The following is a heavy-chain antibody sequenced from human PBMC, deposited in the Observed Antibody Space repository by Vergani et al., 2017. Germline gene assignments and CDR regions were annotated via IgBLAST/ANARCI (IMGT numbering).Heavy chain of an antibody. V-gene: IGHV1-2*02. CDR1: GYTFTGYF. J-gene: IGHJ4*02. D-gene: IGHD2-15*01. CDR2: VNPNSGRT. Sequence: QVQLVQSGAEVKKPGASVKVSCKASGYTFTGYFIHWVRQAPGQGLEWMGRVNPNSGRTNYAQNFQGRVTLTRDTSISTTYMELSRLRSDDTAVYYCTRGRMTVDYWAQGTLVTVSS. CDR3: TRGRMTVDY.